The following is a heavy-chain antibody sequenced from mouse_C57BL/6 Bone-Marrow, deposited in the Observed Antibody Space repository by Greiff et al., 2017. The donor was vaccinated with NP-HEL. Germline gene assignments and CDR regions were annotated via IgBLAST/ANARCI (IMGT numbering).Heavy chain of an antibody. D-gene: IGHD1-1*01. CDR3: AIPYYGCPYDSAMDY. V-gene: IGHV1-82*01. CDR1: GYAFSSSW. J-gene: IGHJ4*01. CDR2: IYPGDGDT. Sequence: QVQLQQSGPGLVKPGASVKLSCKASGYAFSSSWMNWVKQRPGKGLEWIGGIYPGDGDTNYNGNFKGKATLTVDKSSSTAYKQLISIASEDSTVYSCAIPYYGCPYDSAMDYWGQGTAVTVSS.